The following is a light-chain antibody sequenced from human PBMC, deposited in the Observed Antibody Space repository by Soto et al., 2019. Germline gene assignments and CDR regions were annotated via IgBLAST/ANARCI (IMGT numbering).Light chain of an antibody. CDR2: LCS. CDR3: MQSLQTPLT. V-gene: IGKV2-28*01. CDR1: QSLLNSNGYNC. Sequence: DIVMTQSPLSLPVTPGEPASISCRSSQSLLNSNGYNCLEWYLQKPGQSPQLLIYLCSYRASGVPDRFSGSGSGTDFTLKISRVEAEDVGVYFCMQSLQTPLTFGQGTKVEIK. J-gene: IGKJ1*01.